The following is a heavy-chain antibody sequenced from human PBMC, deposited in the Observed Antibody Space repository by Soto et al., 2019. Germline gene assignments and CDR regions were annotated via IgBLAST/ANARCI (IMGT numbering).Heavy chain of an antibody. V-gene: IGHV1-2*04. D-gene: IGHD3-3*01. CDR2: INTNSGGT. Sequence: QVQLVQSGAEVKKPGASVKVSCKASGYTFTGYYMHWVRQAPGQGLEWMGWINTNSGGTNYAQKFQGWVTMTRDTSISRAYMELSRLRSDDTAVYYCARAPHFWSGYSGGYGMDVWGQGTTVTVSS. CDR1: GYTFTGYY. J-gene: IGHJ6*02. CDR3: ARAPHFWSGYSGGYGMDV.